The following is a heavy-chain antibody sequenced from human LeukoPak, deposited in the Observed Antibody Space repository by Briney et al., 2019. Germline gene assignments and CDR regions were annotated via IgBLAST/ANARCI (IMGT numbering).Heavy chain of an antibody. D-gene: IGHD3-3*01. Sequence: GGSLRLSCAASGFTFSSYAMSWVRQAPGKGLEWVSTISSNGGRTYYANSVKRRFSVSRDNSKNTLYLQMNSLRAEDTAVYYCARERRYDEYYYYGMDVWGQGTTVTVSS. V-gene: IGHV3-23*01. CDR1: GFTFSSYA. CDR2: ISSNGGRT. J-gene: IGHJ6*02. CDR3: ARERRYDEYYYYGMDV.